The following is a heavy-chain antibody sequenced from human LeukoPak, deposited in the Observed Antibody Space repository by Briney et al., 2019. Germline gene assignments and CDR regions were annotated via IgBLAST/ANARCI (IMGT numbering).Heavy chain of an antibody. V-gene: IGHV1-69*05. CDR3: ARLSGVIDAFDI. CDR1: GGTFSSYA. D-gene: IGHD2/OR15-2a*01. J-gene: IGHJ3*02. Sequence: SVKVSCKASGGTFSSYAISWVRQAPGQGLEWMGGLIPIFGTANYAQQFKGRVTITTDESTSTAYMELSSLRSEDAAVYYCARLSGVIDAFDIWGQGTMVTVSS. CDR2: LIPIFGTA.